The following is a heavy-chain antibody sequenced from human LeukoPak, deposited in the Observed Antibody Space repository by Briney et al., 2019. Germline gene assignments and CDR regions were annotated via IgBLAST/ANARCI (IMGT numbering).Heavy chain of an antibody. D-gene: IGHD4/OR15-4a*01. V-gene: IGHV3-23*01. CDR1: GFTFSSYA. CDR2: ISGSGIGGRT. CDR3: AKAGLVRGGALDS. J-gene: IGHJ4*02. Sequence: GGSLRLSCAASGFTFSSYAMSWFRQAPGKGLEWVSGISGSGIGGRTHYADSVKGRFTISRDNSKNTLYLQMNSLRVEDTAVYYCAKAGLVRGGALDSWGQGTLVTVSS.